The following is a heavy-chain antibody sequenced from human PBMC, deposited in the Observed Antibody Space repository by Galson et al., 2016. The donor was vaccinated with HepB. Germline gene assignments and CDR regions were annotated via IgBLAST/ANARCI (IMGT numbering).Heavy chain of an antibody. CDR2: IYSDGSK. V-gene: IGHV3-53*01. Sequence: SLRLACAASGFIVNNNYMSWVRQAPGKGLGWVSVIYSDGSKYYAVSVKGRFTINEDNSKNMLYLQLNTLRAEDTAVYYCARDPYYDDSRSYTTGFDVWGQGTMVTVSS. CDR1: GFIVNNNY. J-gene: IGHJ3*01. D-gene: IGHD3-22*01. CDR3: ARDPYYDDSRSYTTGFDV.